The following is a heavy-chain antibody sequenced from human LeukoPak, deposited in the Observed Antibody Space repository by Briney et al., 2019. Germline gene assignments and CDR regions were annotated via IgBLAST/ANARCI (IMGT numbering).Heavy chain of an antibody. CDR2: IGIDSGNT. D-gene: IGHD5-24*01. Sequence: PGGSLRLSCAACGFTFSDYSMNWVRQARGKGLEWISYIGIDSGNTNYADSVKGRFTISGDKAKNSLYLQMNSLRVEDTAVYYCARDYKYAFDNWGQGTLVTVSS. V-gene: IGHV3-48*01. CDR3: ARDYKYAFDN. CDR1: GFTFSDYS. J-gene: IGHJ4*02.